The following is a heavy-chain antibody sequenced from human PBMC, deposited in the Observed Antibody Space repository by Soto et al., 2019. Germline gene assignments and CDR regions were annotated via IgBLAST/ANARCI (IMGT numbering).Heavy chain of an antibody. Sequence: GASVKVSFKASGYTFTSYGISWVRQAPGQGLEWMGWISAYNGNTNYAQKLQGRVTMTTDTSTSTAYMELRSLRSDDTAVYYCASAVGTKTGYYYGMDVWGQGTTVTVSS. J-gene: IGHJ6*02. CDR3: ASAVGTKTGYYYGMDV. CDR1: GYTFTSYG. CDR2: ISAYNGNT. D-gene: IGHD1-1*01. V-gene: IGHV1-18*01.